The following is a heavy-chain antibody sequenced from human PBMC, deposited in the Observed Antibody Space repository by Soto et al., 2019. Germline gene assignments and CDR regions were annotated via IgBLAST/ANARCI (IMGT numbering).Heavy chain of an antibody. CDR3: AIGSAYYYDSSCYLGGDYYYYGMAV. Sequence: QVQLVQSGAEVKKPGSSVKVSCKASGGTFSSYAISWVRQAPREGLEWMGGIIPIFGTANYAQKFQGRVTLTTHDATRTAYIELTSLISEDTSVYYCAIGSAYYYDSSCYLGGDYYYYGMAVWGHGTTVTVSS. V-gene: IGHV1-69*05. CDR1: GGTFSSYA. J-gene: IGHJ6*02. CDR2: IIPIFGTA. D-gene: IGHD3-22*01.